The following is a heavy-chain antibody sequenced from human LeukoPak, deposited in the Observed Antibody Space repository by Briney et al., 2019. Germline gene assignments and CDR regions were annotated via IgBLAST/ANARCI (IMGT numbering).Heavy chain of an antibody. Sequence: PGGSLRLSCAASGFTFSDYYMSWIRQAPGKGLEWVSYISSSSSYTNYADSVKDRFTISRDNAKNSLYLQMNSLRAEDTAVYYCARDLGLTMVRGVIITYGMDVWGQGTTVTVSS. CDR3: ARDLGLTMVRGVIITYGMDV. CDR1: GFTFSDYY. D-gene: IGHD3-10*01. J-gene: IGHJ6*02. CDR2: ISSSSSYT. V-gene: IGHV3-11*05.